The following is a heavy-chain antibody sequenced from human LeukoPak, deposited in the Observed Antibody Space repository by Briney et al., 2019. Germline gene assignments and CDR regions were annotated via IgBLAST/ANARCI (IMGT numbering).Heavy chain of an antibody. CDR1: GFTFSSYG. V-gene: IGHV3-30*18. D-gene: IGHD2-21*02. CDR3: AKDRQGTHIVVVTEGYFEN. CDR2: ISYDGSNK. J-gene: IGHJ4*02. Sequence: GGSLRLSCAASGFTFSSYGMHWVRQAPGKGLEWVAVISYDGSNKYYGESVKGRFTISRDNSKNTLYLQINSLRAEDTAVYYCAKDRQGTHIVVVTEGYFENRGVGTQVTVSS.